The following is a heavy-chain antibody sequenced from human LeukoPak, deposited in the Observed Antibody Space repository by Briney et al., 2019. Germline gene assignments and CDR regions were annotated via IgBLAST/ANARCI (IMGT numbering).Heavy chain of an antibody. Sequence: SETLSLTCAVYGGSFSGYYWSWIRQPPGKGLEWIGEINHSGSTNYNPSLKSRVTISVDTSKNQFSLKVRSVTAVDTAVYYCARGPRYYYESSGYYYNYWGQGTLVTVSS. CDR2: INHSGST. V-gene: IGHV4-34*01. J-gene: IGHJ4*02. CDR1: GGSFSGYY. CDR3: ARGPRYYYESSGYYYNY. D-gene: IGHD3-22*01.